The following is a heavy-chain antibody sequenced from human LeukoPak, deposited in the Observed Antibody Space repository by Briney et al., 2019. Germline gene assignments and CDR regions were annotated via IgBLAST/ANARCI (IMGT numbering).Heavy chain of an antibody. CDR2: ISSGGTYL. CDR3: ARDRPTGASRLYVVQ. V-gene: IGHV3-21*01. D-gene: IGHD2-15*01. Sequence: GGSLRLSCAASGFTFSTYAMTWVRHAPGKGLEWVSSISSGGTYLYYADSVRGRFTISRDNAKNSLYLVMNSLRPEDTAIYYCARDRPTGASRLYVVQWGQGTLVTVSS. J-gene: IGHJ4*02. CDR1: GFTFSTYA.